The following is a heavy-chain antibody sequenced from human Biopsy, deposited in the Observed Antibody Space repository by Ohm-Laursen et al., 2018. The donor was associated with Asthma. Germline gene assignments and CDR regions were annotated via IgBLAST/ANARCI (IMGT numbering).Heavy chain of an antibody. CDR3: ARTYYNLFTGHVNDAFAI. CDR1: GYTFTSYG. D-gene: IGHD3-9*01. J-gene: IGHJ3*02. CDR2: ISAYNGNT. Sequence: ASVKVSCKAFGYTFTSYGISWVRQAPGQGIEWMGWISAYNGNTNYAQKLQGRVTMTTDTSTSTAYMELRSLRSDDPAMYYCARTYYNLFTGHVNDAFAIWGQGTMVTFSS. V-gene: IGHV1-18*04.